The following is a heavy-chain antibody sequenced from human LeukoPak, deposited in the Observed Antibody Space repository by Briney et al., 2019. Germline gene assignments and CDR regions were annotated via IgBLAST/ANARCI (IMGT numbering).Heavy chain of an antibody. Sequence: GGSLRLSCAASGFTFDDYTMHWVRQAPGKGLEWVSGISWNSGSIGYADSVKGRFTISRDNAKNSLYLQMNSLRAEDTALYYCARVRGPTHYWGQGTLVTVSS. CDR3: ARVRGPTHY. CDR1: GFTFDDYT. V-gene: IGHV3-9*01. CDR2: ISWNSGSI. J-gene: IGHJ4*02.